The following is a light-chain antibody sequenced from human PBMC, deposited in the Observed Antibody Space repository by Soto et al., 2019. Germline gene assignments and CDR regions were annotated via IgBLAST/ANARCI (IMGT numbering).Light chain of an antibody. CDR1: SSDIGRYGF. Sequence: QSALTQPASMSGSPGQSITISCTGASSDIGRYGFVSSYQHHPRKAPKLIIYEATKRPSGVSYRFSGSKSGNTASLTISGLQGEDEADYYCTSYTITSPYVFGTGTKVTV. V-gene: IGLV2-14*01. J-gene: IGLJ1*01. CDR3: TSYTITSPYV. CDR2: EAT.